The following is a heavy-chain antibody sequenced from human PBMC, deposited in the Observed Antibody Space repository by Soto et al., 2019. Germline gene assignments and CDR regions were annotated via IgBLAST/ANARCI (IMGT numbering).Heavy chain of an antibody. J-gene: IGHJ4*02. CDR1: GDSVSSNSAA. V-gene: IGHV6-1*01. CDR2: TYYRSKWFN. CDR3: AKTTVTTPPFDY. Sequence: QTLSLTCAISGDSVSSNSAAWNWIRQSPSRGLEWLGRTYYRSKWFNNYALSVKSRITINPDTSKNQFSLQLNSVTPEDTAVYYCAKTTVTTPPFDYCGQGTLGTVSS. D-gene: IGHD4-17*01.